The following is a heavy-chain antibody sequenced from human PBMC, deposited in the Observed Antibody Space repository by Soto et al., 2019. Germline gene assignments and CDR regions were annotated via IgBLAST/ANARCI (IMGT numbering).Heavy chain of an antibody. V-gene: IGHV1-46*01. D-gene: IGHD2-2*01. CDR3: ARDYVRCSSTSCHDPYYYGMDV. CDR1: GYTFTSYY. J-gene: IGHJ6*02. Sequence: GASVKVSCKASGYTFTSYYMHGVRQAPGQGLEGMGLINPSDGSTNYAQKLQGRVTMTRDTSTSTVYMELSSLRSEDTAVYYCARDYVRCSSTSCHDPYYYGMDVWGQGTTVTVSS. CDR2: INPSDGST.